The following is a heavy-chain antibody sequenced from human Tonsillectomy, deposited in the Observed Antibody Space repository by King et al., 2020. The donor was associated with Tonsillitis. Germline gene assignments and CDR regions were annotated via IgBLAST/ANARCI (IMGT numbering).Heavy chain of an antibody. D-gene: IGHD1-20*01. CDR2: IFSNDEK. V-gene: IGHV2-26*01. J-gene: IGHJ6*02. Sequence: VTLKESGPVLVKPTETLTLTCTVSGFSLNNARMGVSWIRQPPGKALEWLAHIFSNDEKSYSTSLKSRLTMSKDTSKSQVVLTMINLDPVDTATYYCARTTRYNCNYDGMDVWGQGTTVTVSS. CDR1: GFSLNNARMG. CDR3: ARTTRYNCNYDGMDV.